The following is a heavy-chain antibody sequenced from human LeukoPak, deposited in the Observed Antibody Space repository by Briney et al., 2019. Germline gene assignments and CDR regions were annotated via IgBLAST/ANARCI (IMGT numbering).Heavy chain of an antibody. D-gene: IGHD3-10*01. CDR3: ARDGGTTMVRGVITR. Sequence: GGSLRLSCAASGFTFSSYGMHWVRQAPGKGLEWVSSISSSSSYIYYADSVKGRFTISRDNAKNSLYLQMNSLRAEDTAVYYCARDGGTTMVRGVITRWGQGTLVTVSS. CDR2: ISSSSSYI. J-gene: IGHJ4*02. CDR1: GFTFSSYG. V-gene: IGHV3-21*01.